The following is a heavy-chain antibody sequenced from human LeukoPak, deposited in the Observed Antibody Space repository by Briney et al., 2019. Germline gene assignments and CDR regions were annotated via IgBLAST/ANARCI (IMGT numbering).Heavy chain of an antibody. CDR3: AKWGDYDVLTGYYIPDY. D-gene: IGHD3-9*01. CDR2: ILGSGGST. V-gene: IGHV3-23*01. CDR1: GFTFSNYA. J-gene: IGHJ4*02. Sequence: GGSLRLSCAASGFTFSNYAMSWVCQAPGKGLEWVSAILGSGGSTYYADSVKGRFTVSRDNSKSTLYLQMNSLRAEDTALYYCAKWGDYDVLTGYYIPDYWGQGTLVTVSS.